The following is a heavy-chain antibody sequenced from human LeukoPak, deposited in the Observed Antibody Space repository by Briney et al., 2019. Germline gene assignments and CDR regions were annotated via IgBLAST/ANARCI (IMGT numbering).Heavy chain of an antibody. V-gene: IGHV4-59*05. D-gene: IGHD2-2*01. CDR2: IYYSGST. CDR3: ARSVGYCSSTSCLPPFAY. CDR1: GGSVSSYY. J-gene: IGHJ4*02. Sequence: SETLSLTCTVSGGSVSSYYWSWIRQPPGKGLEWIGSIYYSGSTYYNPSLKSRVTISVDTSKNQFSLKLSSVTAADTAVYYCARSVGYCSSTSCLPPFAYWGQGTLVTVSS.